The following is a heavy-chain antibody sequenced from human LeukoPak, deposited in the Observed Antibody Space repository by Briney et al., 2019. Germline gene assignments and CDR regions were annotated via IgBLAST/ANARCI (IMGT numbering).Heavy chain of an antibody. D-gene: IGHD5-12*01. CDR2: IYPADSET. J-gene: IGHJ4*02. Sequence: GESLKISCKGSGYSFTNYWIGWVRQMPGKGLEWLGIIYPADSETRYSPSFQGQVTISADKSISTAYLQWSSLKASDTAMYYCARHKRATPFDCWGQGTLLIVSS. V-gene: IGHV5-51*01. CDR1: GYSFTNYW. CDR3: ARHKRATPFDC.